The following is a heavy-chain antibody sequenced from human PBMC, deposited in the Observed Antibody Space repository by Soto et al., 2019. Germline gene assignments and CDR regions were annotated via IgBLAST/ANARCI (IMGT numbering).Heavy chain of an antibody. CDR3: ARDERIYCSSTSCPRWFDP. J-gene: IGHJ5*02. Sequence: SETLSLTCTVSGGSVSSGSYYWSWIRQPPGKGLEWIGYIYYSGSTNYDPSLKSRVTISVDTSKNQFSLKLSSVTAADTAVYYCARDERIYCSSTSCPRWFDPWGQGTLVTVSS. V-gene: IGHV4-61*01. D-gene: IGHD2-2*01. CDR1: GGSVSSGSYY. CDR2: IYYSGST.